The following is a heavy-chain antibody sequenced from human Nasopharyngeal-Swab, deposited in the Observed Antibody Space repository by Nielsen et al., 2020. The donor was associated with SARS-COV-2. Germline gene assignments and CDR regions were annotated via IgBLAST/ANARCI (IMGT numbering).Heavy chain of an antibody. V-gene: IGHV3-9*01. CDR3: AKGPNAAAGHFYY. Sequence: SLKISCAASGFTFDDYAMHWVRQAPGKGLELGSGISWNSGSIGYADSVKGRFTISRDNAKTSLYLQMNSLRAEDTALYYCAKGPNAAAGHFYYWGQGTLVTVSS. D-gene: IGHD6-13*01. CDR2: ISWNSGSI. J-gene: IGHJ4*02. CDR1: GFTFDDYA.